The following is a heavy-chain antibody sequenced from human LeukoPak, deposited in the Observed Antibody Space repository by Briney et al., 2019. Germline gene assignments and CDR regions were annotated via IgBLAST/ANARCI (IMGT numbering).Heavy chain of an antibody. Sequence: ASVKVSCKASGYTFTSYAMNWVRQAPGQGLEWMGWINTNTGNPTYAQGFTGRFVFSLDTSVSTAYLQISSLKAEDTAVYYCARDGAAAGQDYYYGMDVWGQGTTVTVSS. D-gene: IGHD6-13*01. CDR2: INTNTGNP. CDR1: GYTFTSYA. J-gene: IGHJ6*02. V-gene: IGHV7-4-1*02. CDR3: ARDGAAAGQDYYYGMDV.